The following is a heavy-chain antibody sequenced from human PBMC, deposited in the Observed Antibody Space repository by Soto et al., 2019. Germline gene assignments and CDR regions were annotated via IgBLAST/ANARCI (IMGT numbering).Heavy chain of an antibody. Sequence: QVQLVQSGAEVKKPGSSVKVSCKTSGVSFNNNGIGWVRQAPGHGLEWIGGVSPPFRTSNYARKFQGRISITADASTGTVNMELRSLTSEDTAQYYCARVLYYGSGSYSPYGMDVWGQGTTVTVSS. D-gene: IGHD3-10*01. CDR1: GVSFNNNG. CDR2: VSPPFRTS. V-gene: IGHV1-69*01. J-gene: IGHJ6*02. CDR3: ARVLYYGSGSYSPYGMDV.